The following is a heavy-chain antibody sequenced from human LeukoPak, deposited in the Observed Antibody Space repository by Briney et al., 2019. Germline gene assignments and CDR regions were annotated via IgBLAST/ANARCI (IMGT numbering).Heavy chain of an antibody. CDR2: IIPILGIA. J-gene: IGHJ3*02. CDR1: GGTFSSYA. CDR3: ARFEYPGGWFAFDI. V-gene: IGHV1-69*04. D-gene: IGHD6-19*01. Sequence: EASVKVSCKASGGTFSSYAISWVRQAPGQGLEWMGRIIPILGIANYAQKFQGRVTITADKSTSTAYMELSSLRSEDTAVYYCARFEYPGGWFAFDIWGQGTMVTVSS.